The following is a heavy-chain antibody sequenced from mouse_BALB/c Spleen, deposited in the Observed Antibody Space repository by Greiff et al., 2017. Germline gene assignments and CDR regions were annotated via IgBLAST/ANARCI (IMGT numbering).Heavy chain of an antibody. CDR2: IYPGDGDT. Sequence: VQLQESGAELARPGASVKLSCKASGYTFTSYWMQWVKQRPGQGLEWIGAIYPGDGDTRYTQKFKGKATLTADKSSSTAYMQLSSLASEDSAVYYCDSYGPYAMDYWGQGTSVTVSS. D-gene: IGHD1-2*01. CDR3: DSYGPYAMDY. CDR1: GYTFTSYW. V-gene: IGHV1-87*01. J-gene: IGHJ4*01.